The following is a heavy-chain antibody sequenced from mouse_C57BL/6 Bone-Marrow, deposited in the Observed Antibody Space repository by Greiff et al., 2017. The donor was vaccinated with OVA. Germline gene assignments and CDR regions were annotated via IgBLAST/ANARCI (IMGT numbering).Heavy chain of an antibody. CDR3: ASSDGRSYWDFDV. D-gene: IGHD1-1*01. Sequence: QVQLQQPGAELVKPGASVQLSCTASGYTFTSYWMQWVKQRPAPGLAWIGEFDPSDSYTNYNQKFKGKATLTVDTSAITAYMRVGSLTSEDSAVYDCASSDGRSYWDFDVWGTGTTVTVSA. V-gene: IGHV1-50*01. CDR1: GYTFTSYW. J-gene: IGHJ1*03. CDR2: FDPSDSYT.